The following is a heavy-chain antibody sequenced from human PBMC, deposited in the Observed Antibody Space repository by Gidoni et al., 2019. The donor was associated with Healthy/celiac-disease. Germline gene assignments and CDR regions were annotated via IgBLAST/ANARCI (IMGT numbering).Heavy chain of an antibody. CDR1: GFPFSSSG. D-gene: IGHD6-13*01. J-gene: IGHJ6*02. CDR2: IGYDGSNI. Sequence: QVQLVESGGGVVQPGRSLRLSCAASGFPFSSSGMHCVRQAPGKGLELVAVIGYDGSNIYYADSVKGRFTISRDNSKNTLYLQMNSLRAEDTAVYYCARVRQQLVPPYYYYGMDVWGQGTTVTVSS. CDR3: ARVRQQLVPPYYYYGMDV. V-gene: IGHV3-33*01.